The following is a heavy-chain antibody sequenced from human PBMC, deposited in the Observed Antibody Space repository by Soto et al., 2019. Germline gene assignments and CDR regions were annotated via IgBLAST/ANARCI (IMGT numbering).Heavy chain of an antibody. D-gene: IGHD5-18*01. CDR3: ARGRGYSYGIDY. Sequence: SSETLSLTCTVSGGSISSSRCHWGWIRQHPGKGLEWIGYIYYNGSPYYNPSLKSRVTISVDTSKNQFSLKLNSVTAADTAVYYCARGRGYSYGIDYWGQGTPVTVSS. V-gene: IGHV4-30-4*08. CDR1: GGSISSSRCH. J-gene: IGHJ4*02. CDR2: IYYNGSP.